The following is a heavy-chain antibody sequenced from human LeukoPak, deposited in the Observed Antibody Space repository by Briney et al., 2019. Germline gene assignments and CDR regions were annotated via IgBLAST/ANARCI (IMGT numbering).Heavy chain of an antibody. V-gene: IGHV4-59*08. CDR2: SCSSGST. Sequence: PSETLSLTCTASGGSISSNCWNWIRQPPGKGLEWIGYSCSSGSTNYNPSLMSRVTISVDTSKNQFSLKLISVTAADTAVYYCARHQHQLVTGYDYWGQGTLVTVSS. J-gene: IGHJ4*02. CDR1: GGSISSNC. CDR3: ARHQHQLVTGYDY. D-gene: IGHD6-13*01.